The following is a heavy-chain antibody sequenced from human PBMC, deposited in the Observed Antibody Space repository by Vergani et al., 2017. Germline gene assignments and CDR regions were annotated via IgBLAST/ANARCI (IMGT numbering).Heavy chain of an antibody. CDR3: AKVEDLYNWFDP. Sequence: EGQLLESGGGLVQPGGSLRLSCAASGFTFSSYAMSWVRQAPGKGLEWVSAISGSGGSTYYADSVKGRFTISRDNSKNTLYLQMNSLRAEDTAVYYCAKVEDLYNWFDPWGQGTLVTVSS. V-gene: IGHV3-23*01. CDR2: ISGSGGST. CDR1: GFTFSSYA. J-gene: IGHJ5*02.